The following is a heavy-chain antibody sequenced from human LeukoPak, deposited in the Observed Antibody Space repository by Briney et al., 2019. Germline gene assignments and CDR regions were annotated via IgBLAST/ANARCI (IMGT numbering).Heavy chain of an antibody. CDR1: GFTFSSYA. J-gene: IGHJ4*02. CDR2: ISYDGSNK. CDR3: ARGAPIITTEWPVDY. Sequence: GGSLRLSCAASGFTFSSYAMHWVRQAPGKGLEWVAVISYDGSNKYYADSVQGRFTISRDNSKNTLYLQMNSLRAEDTAVYYCARGAPIITTEWPVDYWGQGTLVTVSS. V-gene: IGHV3-30*01. D-gene: IGHD3-22*01.